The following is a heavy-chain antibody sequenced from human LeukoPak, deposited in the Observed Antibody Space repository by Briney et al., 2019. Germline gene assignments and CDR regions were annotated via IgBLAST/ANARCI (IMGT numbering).Heavy chain of an antibody. CDR3: VRPEQXLVFRS. V-gene: IGHV3-23*01. CDR2: ISGSGGST. D-gene: IGHD6-19*01. CDR1: GFTFSSYA. J-gene: IGHJ5*02. Sequence: PGGSLRLSCAASGFTFSSYAMSWVRQAPGKGLEWVSAISGSGGSTYYADSVKGRFTISRDNSKNTLYLQMNSLSAEDTAVYYCVRPEQXLVFRSWGQGTPVTVSS.